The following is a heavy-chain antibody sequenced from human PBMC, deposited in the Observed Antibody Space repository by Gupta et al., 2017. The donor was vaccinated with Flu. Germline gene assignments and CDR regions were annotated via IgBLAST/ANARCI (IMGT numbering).Heavy chain of an antibody. CDR1: YW. CDR2: IRKDDGEK. V-gene: IGHV3-7*01. CDR3: AKGVHDSEYRWFDP. Sequence: YWMSWVRKASGKGLEWVASIRKDDGEKDYVDSVKGRFTISKGSAGNSLYLQMNSLRVEDTAVYDGAKGVHDSEYRWFDPWGQGTLVSVSS. J-gene: IGHJ5*02. D-gene: IGHD1-1*01.